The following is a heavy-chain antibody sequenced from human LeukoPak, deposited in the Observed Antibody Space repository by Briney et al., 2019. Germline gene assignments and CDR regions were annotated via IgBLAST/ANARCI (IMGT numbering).Heavy chain of an antibody. V-gene: IGHV3-23*01. D-gene: IGHD2-2*01. CDR3: AKDPRSSSLASTPY. CDR1: GFTVSSNY. CDR2: ISGSGGST. J-gene: IGHJ4*02. Sequence: GGSLRLSCAASGFTVSSNYMSWVRQAPGKGLEWVSAISGSGGSTYYADSVKGRFTISRDNSKNTLYLQMNSLRAEDTAVYYCAKDPRSSSLASTPYWGQGTLVTVSS.